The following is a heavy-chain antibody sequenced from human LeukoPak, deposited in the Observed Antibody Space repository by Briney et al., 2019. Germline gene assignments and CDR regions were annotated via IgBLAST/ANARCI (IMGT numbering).Heavy chain of an antibody. CDR3: AKGGSSWSVYFDL. D-gene: IGHD6-13*01. V-gene: IGHV1-24*01. CDR1: GYTFTELS. Sequence: ASVKVSCKVSGYTFTELSMYWVRQAPGRGLEWMGGFDPEDRKTIYAQKFQGRVTMTEDTSTDTAYMELSSLKSEDTAVYYCAKGGSSWSVYFDLWGRGTLVTVSS. J-gene: IGHJ2*01. CDR2: FDPEDRKT.